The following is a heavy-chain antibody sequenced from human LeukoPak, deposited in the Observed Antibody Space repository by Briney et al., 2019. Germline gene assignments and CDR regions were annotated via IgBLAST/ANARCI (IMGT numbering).Heavy chain of an antibody. CDR1: GFTFSSYS. CDR2: ISSSSSYI. Sequence: GGSLRLSCAASGFTFSSYSMNWVRQAPGKGLQWVSPISSSSSYIYYADSVKGRFTISRDNAKNSLYLQMNSLRAEDTAVYYCARKGFRVFDYWGQGTLVTVSS. V-gene: IGHV3-21*01. J-gene: IGHJ4*02. CDR3: ARKGFRVFDY.